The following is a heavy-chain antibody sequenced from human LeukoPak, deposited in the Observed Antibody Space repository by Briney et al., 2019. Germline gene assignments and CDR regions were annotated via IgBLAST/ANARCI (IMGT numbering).Heavy chain of an antibody. Sequence: PSETLSLICTVSGHSISSSSYYWGSFRQPPEKGLEWIGSIYYSGSTYYEPSLKSRVTISVDTSKNQFSLKLSSVTAADTAVYYCARAITMVRGVIITGFDYWGQGTLVTVSS. J-gene: IGHJ4*02. CDR2: IYYSGST. CDR1: GHSISSSSYY. CDR3: ARAITMVRGVIITGFDY. V-gene: IGHV4-39*01. D-gene: IGHD3-10*01.